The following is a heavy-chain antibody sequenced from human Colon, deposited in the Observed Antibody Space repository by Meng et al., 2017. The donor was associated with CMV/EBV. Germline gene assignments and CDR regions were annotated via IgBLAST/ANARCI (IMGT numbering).Heavy chain of an antibody. CDR1: GFTFSDYY. V-gene: IGHV3-11*04. J-gene: IGHJ6*02. D-gene: IGHD3-10*01. CDR2: ISSSGSTI. Sequence: GESLKISCAASGFTFSDYYMSWIRQAPGKGLEWVSYISSSGSTIYYADSVKGRFTISRDNAKNSLYLQMNSLRAEDTAVYYCANQMPWNYYHGMDLWGQGTTVTVSS. CDR3: ANQMPWNYYHGMDL.